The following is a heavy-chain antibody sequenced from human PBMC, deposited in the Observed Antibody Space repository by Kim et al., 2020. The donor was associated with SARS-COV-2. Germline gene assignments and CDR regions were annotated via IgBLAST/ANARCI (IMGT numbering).Heavy chain of an antibody. CDR3: ARGRGESYYDFWGGYYSYGMDV. CDR1: GFTFSSYD. CDR2: IGTAGDT. Sequence: GGSLRLSCAASGFTFSSYDMHWVRQATGKGLEWVSAIGTAGDTYYPGSVKGRFTISRENAKNSLYLQMNSLRAGDTAVYYCARGRGESYYDFWGGYYSYGMDVWGEGSTVTVAS. V-gene: IGHV3-13*01. J-gene: IGHJ6*01. D-gene: IGHD3-3*01.